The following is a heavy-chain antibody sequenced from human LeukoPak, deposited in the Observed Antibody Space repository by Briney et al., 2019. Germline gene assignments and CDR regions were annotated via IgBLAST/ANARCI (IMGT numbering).Heavy chain of an antibody. CDR2: ISGSGGST. D-gene: IGHD5-24*01. Sequence: GGSLRLSCAASGFTFDDYGMSWVRQAPGKGLEWVSAISGSGGSTYYADSVKGRFTISRDNSKNTLYLRMNSLRAEDTAVYYCAKGPFVMATIKEYWFDPWGQGTLVTVSS. CDR3: AKGPFVMATIKEYWFDP. CDR1: GFTFDDYG. V-gene: IGHV3-23*01. J-gene: IGHJ5*02.